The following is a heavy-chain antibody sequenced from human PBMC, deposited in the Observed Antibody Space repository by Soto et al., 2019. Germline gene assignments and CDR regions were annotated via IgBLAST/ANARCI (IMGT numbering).Heavy chain of an antibody. J-gene: IGHJ4*02. CDR1: GFTFSSYG. CDR3: ARDYYDSSGYWDFDY. V-gene: IGHV3-33*01. D-gene: IGHD3-22*01. Sequence: ESVGGVVQPGRSLRLSCAASGFTFSSYGMHWVRQAPGKGLEWVAVIWYDGSNKYYADSVKGRFTISRDNSKNTLYLQMNSLRAEDTAVYYCARDYYDSSGYWDFDYWGQGTLVTVSS. CDR2: IWYDGSNK.